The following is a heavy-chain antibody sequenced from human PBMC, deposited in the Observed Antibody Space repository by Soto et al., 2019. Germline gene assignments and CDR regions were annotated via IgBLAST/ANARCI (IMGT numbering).Heavy chain of an antibody. Sequence: QVQLVQSGAEVKKPGSSVKVSCKASGGTFSSYAISWVRQAPGQGLEWMGGIIPIFGTANYAQKFQGRVTITADESTSTAYMELSSLRSEDTAVYYCARGKSRAKLGQFGVVNNWFDPWGQGTLVTVSS. CDR3: ARGKSRAKLGQFGVVNNWFDP. V-gene: IGHV1-69*01. CDR2: IIPIFGTA. CDR1: GGTFSSYA. J-gene: IGHJ5*02. D-gene: IGHD3-3*01.